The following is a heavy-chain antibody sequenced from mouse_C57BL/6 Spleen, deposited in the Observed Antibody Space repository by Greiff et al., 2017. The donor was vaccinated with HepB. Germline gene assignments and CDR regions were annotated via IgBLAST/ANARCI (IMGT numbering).Heavy chain of an antibody. Sequence: EVKVEESGGGLVQPGGSMKLSCVASGFTFSNYWMNWVRQSPEKGLEWVAQIRLKSDNYATHYAESVKGRFTISRDDSKSSVYLQMNNLRAEDTGIYYCTELDYESWFAYWGQGTLVTVSA. V-gene: IGHV6-3*01. CDR1: GFTFSNYW. CDR2: IRLKSDNYAT. CDR3: TELDYESWFAY. D-gene: IGHD2-4*01. J-gene: IGHJ3*01.